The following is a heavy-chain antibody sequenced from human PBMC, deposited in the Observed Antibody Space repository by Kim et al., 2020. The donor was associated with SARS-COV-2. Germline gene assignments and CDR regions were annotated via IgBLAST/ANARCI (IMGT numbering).Heavy chain of an antibody. CDR2: ISDSGDNT. J-gene: IGHJ3*01. Sequence: GGSLRLSCAASGFSFSNYAMNWVRQAPGKGLEWVSVISDSGDNTYYADSVKGRFTVSRDNSRNTLTLQMDSLRAEDTAVYSCVKEKCGGTTADSFDLWGLGTIVTVSS. D-gene: IGHD1-26*01. CDR3: VKEKCGGTTADSFDL. V-gene: IGHV3-23*01. CDR1: GFSFSNYA.